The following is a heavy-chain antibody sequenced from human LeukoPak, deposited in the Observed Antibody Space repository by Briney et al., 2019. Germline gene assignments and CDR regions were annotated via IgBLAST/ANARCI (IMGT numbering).Heavy chain of an antibody. D-gene: IGHD2-2*01. V-gene: IGHV1-24*01. Sequence: GASVKVSCKVSGYTLTELSMHWVRQAPGKGLEWMGGFDPEDGETIYAQKFQGRVTMTEDTSTDTAYMELSSLRSEDTAVYYCARGGYCSSTSCYGSAETDVWGKGTTVTVSS. CDR3: ARGGYCSSTSCYGSAETDV. CDR1: GYTLTELS. CDR2: FDPEDGET. J-gene: IGHJ6*04.